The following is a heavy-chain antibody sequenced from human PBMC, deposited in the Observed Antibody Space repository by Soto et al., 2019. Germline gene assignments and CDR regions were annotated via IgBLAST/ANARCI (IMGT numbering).Heavy chain of an antibody. V-gene: IGHV1-24*01. CDR1: GYTLTELS. Sequence: GASVKVSCKVSGYTLTELSMHWVRQAPGKGLEWMGGFDPEDGETIYAQKFQGRVTMTEDTSTDTAYMELSSLRSEDTAVYYCAHYDSSVYYSGEFDYWGQGTLVTVSS. J-gene: IGHJ4*02. CDR2: FDPEDGET. D-gene: IGHD3-22*01. CDR3: AHYDSSVYYSGEFDY.